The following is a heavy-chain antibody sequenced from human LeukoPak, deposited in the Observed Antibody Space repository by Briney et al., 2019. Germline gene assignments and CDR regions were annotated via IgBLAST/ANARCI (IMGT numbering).Heavy chain of an antibody. Sequence: GGSLRLSCAASGFTFSSYAMRWVRQAPGKGLEWVAVISYDGSNKYYADSVKGRFTTSRDNSKNTLYLQMNSLRAEDTAVYYCARDGVAGPYYDILTGFFDYWGQGTLVTVSS. J-gene: IGHJ4*02. CDR1: GFTFSSYA. D-gene: IGHD3-9*01. CDR2: ISYDGSNK. CDR3: ARDGVAGPYYDILTGFFDY. V-gene: IGHV3-30*04.